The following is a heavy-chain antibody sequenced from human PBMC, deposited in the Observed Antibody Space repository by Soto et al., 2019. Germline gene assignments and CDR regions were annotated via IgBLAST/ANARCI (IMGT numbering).Heavy chain of an antibody. J-gene: IGHJ6*02. CDR1: GYTFTSYA. Sequence: GASVKVSCKASGYTFTSYAMHWVRQAPGQRLEWMGWINAGNGNTKYSQKFQGRVTITRDTSASTAYMELSSLRSEDTAVYYCARDFIGAAAGPLYYYYGMDVWGQGTTVTVSS. V-gene: IGHV1-3*01. D-gene: IGHD6-13*01. CDR3: ARDFIGAAAGPLYYYYGMDV. CDR2: INAGNGNT.